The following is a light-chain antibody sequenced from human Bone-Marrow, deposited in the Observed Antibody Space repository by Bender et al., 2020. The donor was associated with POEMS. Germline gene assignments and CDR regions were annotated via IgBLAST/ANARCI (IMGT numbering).Light chain of an antibody. CDR3: SSFAGSNNYVV. Sequence: QSALTQPPSASGSSGQSVTISCTGSSSDVGGYKYVSWYQQHPGKAPKLMIYEVSQRPSGVPDRFSGSKSGNTASLTVSGLQAEDEADYYCSSFAGSNNYVVFGGGTKLTVL. CDR2: EVS. V-gene: IGLV2-8*01. J-gene: IGLJ2*01. CDR1: SSDVGGYKY.